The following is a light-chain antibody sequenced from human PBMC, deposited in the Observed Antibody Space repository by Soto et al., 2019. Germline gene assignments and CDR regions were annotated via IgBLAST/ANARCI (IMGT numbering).Light chain of an antibody. J-gene: IGKJ4*01. CDR2: WAS. V-gene: IGKV4-1*01. CDR1: QSVLYSSNNKNY. Sequence: DIVMTQSPDSLAVSLGERATINCKSSQSVLYSSNNKNYLAWYQQKPGQPPKLLIYWASTRESGVPDRFCGSGSGTDFTLTISSLQAEDVAVYYCQQYYTNALTFGGGTNVGVK. CDR3: QQYYTNALT.